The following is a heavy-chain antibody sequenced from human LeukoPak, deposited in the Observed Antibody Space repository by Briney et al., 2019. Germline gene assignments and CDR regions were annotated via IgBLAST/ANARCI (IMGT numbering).Heavy chain of an antibody. CDR1: GGSISSYY. V-gene: IGHV4-59*01. CDR3: ARAYYGSGSYYTTYYFDY. Sequence: SETLSLTCTVSGGSISSYYWNWIRQPPGKGLEWIGFIYYSGTTNYNPSLKSRVTISVDTSKNQFSLKLSSVTAADTAVYYCARAYYGSGSYYTTYYFDYWGQGTLVTVSS. J-gene: IGHJ4*02. D-gene: IGHD3-10*01. CDR2: IYYSGTT.